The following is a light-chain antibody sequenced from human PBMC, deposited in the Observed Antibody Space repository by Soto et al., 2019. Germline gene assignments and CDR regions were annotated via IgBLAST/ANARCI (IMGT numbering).Light chain of an antibody. Sequence: EIVLTQSPATLSLSPGARAPLSCRASQSVSSYLAWYQQKPGQAPRLLIYDASNRATGIPARFSGSGSGTDFTLTISSLEPEDFATYYCQQAASFPITFGQGTRLEIK. V-gene: IGKV3-11*01. J-gene: IGKJ5*01. CDR2: DAS. CDR1: QSVSSY. CDR3: QQAASFPIT.